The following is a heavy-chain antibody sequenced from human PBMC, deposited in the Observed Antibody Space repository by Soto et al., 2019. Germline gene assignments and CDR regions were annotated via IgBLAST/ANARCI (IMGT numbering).Heavy chain of an antibody. CDR1: GGTFSNYA. CDR3: ARAIVGATFGHYYSAMXV. J-gene: IGHJ6*02. Sequence: SVKVSCKASGGTFSNYAISWVRQAPGQGLEWMGGIAPIFGTPNYAQNFQGRVTITADESTSTAYMELSGLRSEDTALYYCARAIVGATFGHYYSAMXVWGQGTTVTVSS. V-gene: IGHV1-69*13. D-gene: IGHD3-10*01. CDR2: IAPIFGTP.